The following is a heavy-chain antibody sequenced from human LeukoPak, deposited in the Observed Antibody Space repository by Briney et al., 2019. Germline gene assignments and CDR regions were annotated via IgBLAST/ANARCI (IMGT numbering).Heavy chain of an antibody. CDR1: GYTFTSYG. V-gene: IGHV1-18*01. D-gene: IGHD4-17*01. CDR2: ISAYNGNT. J-gene: IGHJ4*02. Sequence: ASVKVSCKASGYTFTSYGISWVRQAPGQGLEWMGWISAYNGNTNYAQKLQGRVTTTTDTSTSTAYMELRSLRSDDTAVYYCARVNYGDYVGDYWGQGTLVTVSS. CDR3: ARVNYGDYVGDY.